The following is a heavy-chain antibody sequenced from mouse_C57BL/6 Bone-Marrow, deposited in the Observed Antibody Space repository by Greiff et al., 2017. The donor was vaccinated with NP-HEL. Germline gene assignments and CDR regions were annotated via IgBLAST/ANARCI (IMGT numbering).Heavy chain of an antibody. V-gene: IGHV14-1*01. Sequence: EVQLQQSGAELVRPGASVKLSCKASGFNINDYYMDWVKQRPEQGLEWIGKIDPEDGDTKYAPKFKGKATMTADKSSTTAYLQLSSLTSEDTAVYYCTTCRYYYYDDVDYWDQGTTLTVSS. CDR2: IDPEDGDT. J-gene: IGHJ2*01. CDR3: TTCRYYYYDDVDY. D-gene: IGHD2-4*01. CDR1: GFNINDYY.